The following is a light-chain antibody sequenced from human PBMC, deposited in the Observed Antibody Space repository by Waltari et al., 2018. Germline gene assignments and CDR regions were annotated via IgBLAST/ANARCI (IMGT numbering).Light chain of an antibody. V-gene: IGKV1-8*01. J-gene: IGKJ1*01. Sequence: AIRMTQSPSSFSASTGDRVTITCRASQGISSYLAWYQQKPGQDPKLLIYAASTLQSGVPSRFSGSGSGTDFTLTISCLQSEDFATYFCQHYYNYPWTFGQGTKVEIK. CDR2: AAS. CDR1: QGISSY. CDR3: QHYYNYPWT.